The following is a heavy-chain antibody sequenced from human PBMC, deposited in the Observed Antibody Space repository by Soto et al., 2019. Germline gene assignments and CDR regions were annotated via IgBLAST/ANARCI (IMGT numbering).Heavy chain of an antibody. J-gene: IGHJ4*02. Sequence: EVQLVESGGGLVQPGGSLRLSCAASGFTFSSYWMSWVRQAPGKGLEWVANIKQDGSEKYYVDSVKGRCTISRDNAKNSLYLQMKSLRAGDTAVYYCARDPSGRGSSCCDYWGQGTLVTVS. CDR2: IKQDGSEK. V-gene: IGHV3-7*01. D-gene: IGHD6-13*01. CDR3: ARDPSGRGSSCCDY. CDR1: GFTFSSYW.